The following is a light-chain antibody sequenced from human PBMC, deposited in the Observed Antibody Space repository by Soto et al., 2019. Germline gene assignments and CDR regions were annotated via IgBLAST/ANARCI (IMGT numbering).Light chain of an antibody. CDR2: ENN. J-gene: IGLJ1*01. CDR1: SSNIGAGYE. Sequence: QSVLTQPPSVSEAPGQRVTMSSTGSSSNIGAGYEAHWYQQVPGTAPKLLIYENNNRPSGVPDRFSGSKSGTSASLAITGLQAEDEAEYYCQSYDSSLSGYVFGTGTKLTVL. CDR3: QSYDSSLSGYV. V-gene: IGLV1-40*01.